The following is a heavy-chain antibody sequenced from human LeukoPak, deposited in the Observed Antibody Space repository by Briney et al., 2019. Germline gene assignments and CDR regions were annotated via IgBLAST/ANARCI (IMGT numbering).Heavy chain of an antibody. J-gene: IGHJ5*02. CDR1: GFTFSSYS. Sequence: PGGSLRLSCAASGFTFSSYSMNWVRQAPGKGLEWVPSISSSSSYIYYADSVKGRFTISRDNAKNSLYLQMNSLRAEDTAVYYRARDGVGYCSGGSCYPRRFDPWGQGTLVTVSS. V-gene: IGHV3-21*01. CDR2: ISSSSSYI. CDR3: ARDGVGYCSGGSCYPRRFDP. D-gene: IGHD2-15*01.